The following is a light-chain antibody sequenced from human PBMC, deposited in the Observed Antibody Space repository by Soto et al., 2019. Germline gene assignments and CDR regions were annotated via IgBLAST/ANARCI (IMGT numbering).Light chain of an antibody. V-gene: IGKV1-39*01. CDR2: SAS. CDR1: QSISSH. Sequence: DIQMTQSPSSLSASVGDRVTITCWAGQSISSHFNWYQQELGKAPKILIYSASTLQSGVPSRFSGSGSGTAFSLTISSLQPEDFATYYGQQSYSSPLTCSGGTKVEIK. J-gene: IGKJ4*01. CDR3: QQSYSSPLT.